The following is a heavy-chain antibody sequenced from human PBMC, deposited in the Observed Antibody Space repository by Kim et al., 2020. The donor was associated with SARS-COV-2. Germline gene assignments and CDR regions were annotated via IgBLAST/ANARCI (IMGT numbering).Heavy chain of an antibody. V-gene: IGHV4-59*01. D-gene: IGHD3-10*01. Sequence: SETLSLTCTVSGGSISSYYWSWIRQPPGKGLEWIGYIYYSGSTNYNPSLKSRVTISVDTSKNQFSLKLSSVTAADTAVYYCAREVSYYGSGSYSEAYGMDVWGQGTTVTVSS. CDR2: IYYSGST. CDR1: GGSISSYY. CDR3: AREVSYYGSGSYSEAYGMDV. J-gene: IGHJ6*02.